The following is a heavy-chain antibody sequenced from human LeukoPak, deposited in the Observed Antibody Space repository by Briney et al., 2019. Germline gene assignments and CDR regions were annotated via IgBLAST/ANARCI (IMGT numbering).Heavy chain of an antibody. CDR1: GGSFSGYY. CDR3: ARGRIQPDY. V-gene: IGHV4-34*01. J-gene: IGHJ4*02. CDR2: INHSGST. D-gene: IGHD5-18*01. Sequence: SETLSLTCAVYGGSFSGYYWSWIPQPPGKGREWIGEINHSGSTNYNPSLKSRVTISVNTSKNQYSLKLSSVAAADTAVYYWARGRIQPDYCGQGALVIVSS.